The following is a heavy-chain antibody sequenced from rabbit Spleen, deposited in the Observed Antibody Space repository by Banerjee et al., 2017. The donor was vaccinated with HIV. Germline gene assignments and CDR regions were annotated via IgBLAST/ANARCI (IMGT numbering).Heavy chain of an antibody. CDR3: ARDTGSSFSTYGMDL. J-gene: IGHJ6*01. CDR1: GVSFSVSSY. Sequence: QSLEESGGDLVKPGASLTLTCKASGVSFSVSSYMCWVRQAPGKGLEWIACIDTGSSGFTYFATWAKGRFTCSKTSSTTVTLQMTSLTVADTATYFCARDTGSSFSTYGMDLWGQGTLVTVS. V-gene: IGHV1S40*01. CDR2: IDTGSSGFT. D-gene: IGHD8-1*01.